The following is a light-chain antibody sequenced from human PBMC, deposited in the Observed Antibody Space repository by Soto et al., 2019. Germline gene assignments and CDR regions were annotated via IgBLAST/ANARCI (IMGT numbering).Light chain of an antibody. V-gene: IGLV2-11*01. CDR2: DVS. CDR1: SSDVGDYNS. CDR3: CSYVGSYSYV. J-gene: IGLJ1*01. Sequence: QSALTQPRSVSGSHGQSVTVSCIGTSSDVGDYNSVSWYQQHPGKAPKLMIYDVSKRPAGVPDRFSGSKSGNTASLTISGLQAEDEADYYCCSYVGSYSYVFGIGTKVTVL.